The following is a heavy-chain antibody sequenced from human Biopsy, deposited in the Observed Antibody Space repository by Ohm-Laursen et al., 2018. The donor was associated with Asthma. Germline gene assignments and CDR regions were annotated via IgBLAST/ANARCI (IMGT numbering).Heavy chain of an antibody. J-gene: IGHJ4*02. V-gene: IGHV3-53*01. CDR1: GFAVSRDH. Sequence: SLRLSCSASGFAVSRDHMFWVRQAPGKGLEWVSVIYSGGTSHTADSVRGRFTISRDYSKNTLYLQMHSLRAEDTAVYYCARGDSSNWSHYYFDYWGQGTLVTVSS. D-gene: IGHD3-22*01. CDR2: IYSGGTS. CDR3: ARGDSSNWSHYYFDY.